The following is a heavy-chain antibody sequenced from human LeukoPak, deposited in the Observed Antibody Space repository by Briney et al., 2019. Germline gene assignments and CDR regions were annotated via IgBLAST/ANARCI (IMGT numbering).Heavy chain of an antibody. D-gene: IGHD1-7*01. V-gene: IGHV4-31*03. Sequence: SETLSLTCTVSGGSISSGGYYWSWIRQHPGKGLEWIGYIYYSRSTYYNPSLKSRVTISVDTSKNQFSLKLSSVTAADTAVYYCARAGTAYFFDYWGQGTPVTVSS. CDR1: GGSISSGGYY. CDR2: IYYSRST. J-gene: IGHJ4*02. CDR3: ARAGTAYFFDY.